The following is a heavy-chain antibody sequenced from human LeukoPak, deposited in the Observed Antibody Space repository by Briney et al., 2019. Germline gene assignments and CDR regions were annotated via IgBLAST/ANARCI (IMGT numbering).Heavy chain of an antibody. J-gene: IGHJ6*03. D-gene: IGHD6-13*01. CDR1: GGSLSSSSYY. V-gene: IGHV4-39*01. CDR3: ARGCRRVRYSSSWDRALYYYYYMDV. CDR2: IYYSGST. Sequence: PSETLSLTCTVSGGSLSSSSYYWGWIRQPPGKGLGWIGSIYYSGSTYYNPSLKSRVTISVDTSKNQFSLKLSSVTAADTAVYYCARGCRRVRYSSSWDRALYYYYYMDVWGKGTTVTVSS.